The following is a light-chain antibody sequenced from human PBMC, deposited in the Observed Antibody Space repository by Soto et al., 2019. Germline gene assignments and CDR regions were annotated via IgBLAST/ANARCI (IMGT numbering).Light chain of an antibody. V-gene: IGLV2-14*02. J-gene: IGLJ1*01. Sequence: QSALTQPASVSGSPGQSITISCTGTSSDVGSYNLVSWYQQHPGKAPKVMIYDVSNRPSGVSNRFSGSKSGNTASLTISGLQAEDEADYYCSSYTSSSIYVFGTGTKLTVL. CDR2: DVS. CDR3: SSYTSSSIYV. CDR1: SSDVGSYNL.